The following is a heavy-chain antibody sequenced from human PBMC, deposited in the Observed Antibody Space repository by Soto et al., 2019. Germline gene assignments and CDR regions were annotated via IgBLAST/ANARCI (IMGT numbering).Heavy chain of an antibody. CDR2: IYWNDDK. CDR1: GFSLSTSGVG. V-gene: IGHV2-5*01. Sequence: QITLKESGPTLVKPTQTLTLTCTFSGFSLSTSGVGVGWIRQPPGKALECLSLIYWNDDKRYSPSLKSRLTINKDTSKNQVLLTMTNMDPVDTATYYCADDYYDGSGYYPHDAFDIWGQGIMVTVSS. CDR3: ADDYYDGSGYYPHDAFDI. J-gene: IGHJ3*02. D-gene: IGHD3-22*01.